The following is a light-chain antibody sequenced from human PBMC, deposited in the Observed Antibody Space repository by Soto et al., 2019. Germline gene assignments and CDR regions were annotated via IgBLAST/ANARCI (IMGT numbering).Light chain of an antibody. J-gene: IGKJ1*01. V-gene: IGKV3-20*01. CDR2: GAS. CDR1: QSLSKTY. Sequence: EIVLTQSPGTLSSSPGERATLSCRASQSLSKTYLAWYQKNPGQAPRLLIDGASNRATGTPDRFSGSGSGTDFTLTISRLEPEDFAVYYCQQYVSPPWTFGQGTKVEIK. CDR3: QQYVSPPWT.